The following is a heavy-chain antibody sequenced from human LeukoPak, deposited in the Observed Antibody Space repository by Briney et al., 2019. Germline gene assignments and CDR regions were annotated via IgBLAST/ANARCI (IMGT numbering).Heavy chain of an antibody. CDR3: ARRKRALWSGKYPVYYYYYMEV. J-gene: IGHJ6*03. CDR1: GGSISSYY. CDR2: IYTSGST. V-gene: IGHV4-4*09. D-gene: IGHD3-3*01. Sequence: SETLSLTCNVSGGSISSYYWSWIRHPPGKGMGWVGYIYTSGSTNYNPSLKSRVTISVDTYKNQFSLKLSSVTAADTAVYYCARRKRALWSGKYPVYYYYYMEVWGKGITVTVSS.